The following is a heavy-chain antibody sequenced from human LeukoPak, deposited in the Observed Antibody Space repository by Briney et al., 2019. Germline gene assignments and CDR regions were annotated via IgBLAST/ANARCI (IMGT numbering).Heavy chain of an antibody. D-gene: IGHD2-2*01. CDR1: GFTFTTYA. CDR2: ISNSGDST. Sequence: GGSLRLSCAASGFTFTTYAMSWVRQAPGEGLEWVSGISNSGDSTYYSDSLKGRFTISRDNSKNTLHLQMSDLRADDTALYYCVKDRCDGTTCPEVWGQGTLVTVSS. J-gene: IGHJ4*02. CDR3: VKDRCDGTTCPEV. V-gene: IGHV3-23*01.